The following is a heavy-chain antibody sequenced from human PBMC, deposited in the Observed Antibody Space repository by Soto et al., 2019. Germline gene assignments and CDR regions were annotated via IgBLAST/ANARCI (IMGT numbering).Heavy chain of an antibody. J-gene: IGHJ4*02. CDR2: ISGTGTIS. V-gene: IGHV3-23*01. Sequence: EVQLLESGGGFVQPGGSLGLSCAASGFTFGSSVMAWVRQAPGKGLELVSAISGTGTISYYGDSVKGRFTVSRDNSKDTLYLHMGSMTADATALYYCAKLAWLGDPPGCDFWGQGTLVTVSS. CDR3: AKLAWLGDPPGCDF. D-gene: IGHD3-10*01. CDR1: GFTFGSSV.